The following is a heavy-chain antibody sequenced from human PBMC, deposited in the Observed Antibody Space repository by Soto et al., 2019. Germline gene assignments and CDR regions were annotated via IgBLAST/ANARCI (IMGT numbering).Heavy chain of an antibody. V-gene: IGHV4-4*07. CDR2: IYSSGAT. J-gene: IGHJ1*01. Sequence: PSETLSLTCTVAGGSIRSFYWSWVRQPAGEGLEWIGRIYSSGATDYNPSLRSRVTMSVDTSTDQVSLRLASVTAADTAVYFCAKGPFCGYDCDFGVWGPGTQVTVSS. CDR3: AKGPFCGYDCDFGV. CDR1: GGSIRSFY. D-gene: IGHD2-21*02.